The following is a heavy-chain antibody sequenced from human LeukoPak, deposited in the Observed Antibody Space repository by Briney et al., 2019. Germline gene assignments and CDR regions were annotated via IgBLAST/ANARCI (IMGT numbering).Heavy chain of an antibody. D-gene: IGHD2-2*01. V-gene: IGHV4-34*01. CDR2: INHSGST. CDR1: GGSFSGYY. CDR3: ARRTKNVIVVVPAAMSYYYMDV. Sequence: SETLSLTCAVYGGSFSGYYWSWIRQPPGKGLEWIGEINHSGSTNYNPSLKSRVTISVDTSKNQFSLKLSSVTAADTAVYYCARRTKNVIVVVPAAMSYYYMDVWGKGTAVTVSS. J-gene: IGHJ6*03.